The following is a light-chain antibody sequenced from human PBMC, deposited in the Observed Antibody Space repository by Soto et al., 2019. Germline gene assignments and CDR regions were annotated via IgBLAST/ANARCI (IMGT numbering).Light chain of an antibody. CDR1: RSNIGSNN. V-gene: IGLV1-44*01. CDR2: NNH. CDR3: AAWDDSLDGYV. Sequence: QSALTQPPSASGIPGQRVTISCSGSRSNIGSNNVNWYQQLPGTAPRLLTFNNHLRPSGVPDRFSGSKSGTSASLAISGLQSEDEGDYYCAAWDDSLDGYVFGTGTKVTVL. J-gene: IGLJ1*01.